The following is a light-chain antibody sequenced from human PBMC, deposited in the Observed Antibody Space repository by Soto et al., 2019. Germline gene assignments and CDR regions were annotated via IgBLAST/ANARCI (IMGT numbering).Light chain of an antibody. CDR3: QQRGSWPPSIT. CDR1: QSVSSN. CDR2: DAS. J-gene: IGKJ5*01. Sequence: ESVLTHSPGTLSLSPGERATLSCRASQSVSSNLAWYQQKPGQAPRLLIHDASSRATGIPARFSGSGSETDFTLTISSLEPEDFAVYYCQQRGSWPPSITFGQGTRLEIK. V-gene: IGKV3-11*01.